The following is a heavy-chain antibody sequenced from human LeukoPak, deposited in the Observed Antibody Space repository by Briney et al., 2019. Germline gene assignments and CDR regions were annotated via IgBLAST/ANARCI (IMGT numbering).Heavy chain of an antibody. CDR3: ARDDRSVLGAFDI. CDR1: GFTFSSYS. Sequence: GGSLRFSCAASGFTFSSYSMNWVRQAPGKGLEWVSSISSSSSYIYYADSVKGRFTISRDNAKNSLYLQMNSLRAEDTAVYYCARDDRSVLGAFDIWGQGTMVTVSS. CDR2: ISSSSSYI. V-gene: IGHV3-21*01. J-gene: IGHJ3*02. D-gene: IGHD5/OR15-5a*01.